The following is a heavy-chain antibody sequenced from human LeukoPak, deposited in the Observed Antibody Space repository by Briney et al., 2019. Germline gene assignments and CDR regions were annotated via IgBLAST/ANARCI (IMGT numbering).Heavy chain of an antibody. V-gene: IGHV3-48*03. CDR2: ISSSGSTI. CDR3: ARDWYNNSDAFDI. Sequence: PGGSLRLSCAASGFTFSSYEMNWVRQAPGKGLEWVSYISSSGSTIYYADSVKGRFTSSRDNAKNSLNLQMNSLRAEDTAVYYCARDWYNNSDAFDIWGQGTMVTVSS. CDR1: GFTFSSYE. J-gene: IGHJ3*02. D-gene: IGHD4-11*01.